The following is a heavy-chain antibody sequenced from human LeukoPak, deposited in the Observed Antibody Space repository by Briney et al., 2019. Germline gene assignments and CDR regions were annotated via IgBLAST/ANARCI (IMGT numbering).Heavy chain of an antibody. V-gene: IGHV1-24*01. J-gene: IGHJ6*02. CDR3: AVSLTTGGYYGMDV. Sequence: AASVKVSCKVSGYTLTELSLHWVRQAPGKGLERMGRFDPEDGETIYARKFQGRVTMTEDTSTDTAYMELSSLRSEDTAVYFCAVSLTTGGYYGMDVWGQGTTVTVSS. CDR2: FDPEDGET. D-gene: IGHD1-1*01. CDR1: GYTLTELS.